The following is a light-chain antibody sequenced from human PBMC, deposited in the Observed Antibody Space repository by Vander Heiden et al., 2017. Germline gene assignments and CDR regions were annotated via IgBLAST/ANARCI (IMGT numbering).Light chain of an antibody. CDR2: KAS. V-gene: IGKV1-5*03. CDR3: QQYHSNPLT. Sequence: IPMTQSPSTLSATVGDRVTITCRSTQSISSWLAWYQQKPGKAPKLLIYKASSLESGVPSRFSGSGSGTEVILTISSLQPDDVATYYCQQYHSNPLTFGPGTKVDIK. CDR1: QSISSW. J-gene: IGKJ3*01.